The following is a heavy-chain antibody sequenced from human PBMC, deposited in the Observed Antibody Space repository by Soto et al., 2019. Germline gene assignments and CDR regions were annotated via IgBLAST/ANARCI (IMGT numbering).Heavy chain of an antibody. V-gene: IGHV3-23*01. D-gene: IGHD1-26*01. CDR1: GFTLSNYG. CDR3: SKGKGVGATPDAAKR. CDR2: VRSDGDTT. J-gene: IGHJ4*02. Sequence: EVQVLESGGALVQPGGSLRLACAASGFTLSNYGMNCVRQAPGKGLEWVSGVRSDGDTTYNAESVKGRFTVSRDTSKTTLYLQMNSLRAEVTAVYYFSKGKGVGATPDAAKRWGQGTLVTVSS.